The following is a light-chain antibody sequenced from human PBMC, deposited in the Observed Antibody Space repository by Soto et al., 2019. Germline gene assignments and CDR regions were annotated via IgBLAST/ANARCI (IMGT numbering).Light chain of an antibody. Sequence: ALTQPPSVSGSPGQSVTISCTGTSSDVGSYNRVSWYQQPPGTAPKLMIYDVSNRPSGVPDRFSGSKSGNTASLTISGLQAEDEADYYCSSYTSSSTYVFGTGTKVTVL. V-gene: IGLV2-18*02. J-gene: IGLJ1*01. CDR1: SSDVGSYNR. CDR2: DVS. CDR3: SSYTSSSTYV.